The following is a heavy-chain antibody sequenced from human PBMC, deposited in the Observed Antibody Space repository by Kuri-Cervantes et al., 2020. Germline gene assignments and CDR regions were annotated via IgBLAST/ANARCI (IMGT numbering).Heavy chain of an antibody. J-gene: IGHJ4*02. CDR2: ILYDGNNK. CDR3: ATSFEDFGVSMGPI. Sequence: GGSLRLSCAASGFTFSTSGMHWVRQAPGKGLEWVAFILYDGNNKYYADSVKGRFTISRDNSKNTLYLQMNSLSAEDTAVYYCATSFEDFGVSMGPIWGQGNLVTVSS. CDR1: GFTFSTSG. D-gene: IGHD3-3*01. V-gene: IGHV3-30*02.